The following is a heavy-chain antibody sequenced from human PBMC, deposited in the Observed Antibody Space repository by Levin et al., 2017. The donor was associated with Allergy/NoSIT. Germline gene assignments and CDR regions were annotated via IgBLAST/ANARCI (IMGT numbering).Heavy chain of an antibody. J-gene: IGHJ4*02. Sequence: GGSLRLSCAASGFTFSSYAMSWVRQGPGKGLEWVSGISGSGDSTYYTDSVKGRFTISRDNSKSTLFLQMNSLRTEDTAIYYCARGRTCSSTSCYIDYWGQGTLVTVSS. CDR1: GFTFSSYA. V-gene: IGHV3-23*01. CDR2: ISGSGDST. D-gene: IGHD2-2*02. CDR3: ARGRTCSSTSCYIDY.